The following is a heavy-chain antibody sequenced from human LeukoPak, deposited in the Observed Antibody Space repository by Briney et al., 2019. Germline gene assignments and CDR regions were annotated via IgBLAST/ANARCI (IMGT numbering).Heavy chain of an antibody. V-gene: IGHV4-34*01. CDR1: GGSFSGYY. Sequence: PSETLSLTCAVYGGSFSGYYWSWIRQPPGKGLERIGEINHSGSTNYNPSLKSRVTISVDTSKNQFSLKLSSVTAADTAVYYCARGRGGIARKYDSSTTRYFDLWGRGTLVTVSS. D-gene: IGHD3-22*01. CDR3: ARGRGGIARKYDSSTTRYFDL. J-gene: IGHJ2*01. CDR2: INHSGST.